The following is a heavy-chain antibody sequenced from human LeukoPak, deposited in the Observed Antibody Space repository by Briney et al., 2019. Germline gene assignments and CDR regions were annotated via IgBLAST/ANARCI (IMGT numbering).Heavy chain of an antibody. D-gene: IGHD3-3*01. J-gene: IGHJ6*02. CDR1: EFIFSNYY. CDR3: ARERWSLYSNDYYYYGLDV. CDR2: IKQDGSEK. Sequence: GGSLRLSCAASEFIFSNYYMNWVRQAPGKGLEWVAHIKQDGSEKNYVDSVKGRLTISRDNAKNSLYLQMNSLRAEDTAVYYCARERWSLYSNDYYYYGLDVWGQGTTVTVSS. V-gene: IGHV3-7*01.